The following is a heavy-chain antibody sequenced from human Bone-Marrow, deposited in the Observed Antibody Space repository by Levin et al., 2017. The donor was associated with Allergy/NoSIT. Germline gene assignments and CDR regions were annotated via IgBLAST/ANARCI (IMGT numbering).Heavy chain of an antibody. J-gene: IGHJ6*02. D-gene: IGHD6-6*01. CDR2: IYHSGTT. Sequence: SQTLSLTCTVSGGSISIDYWTWIRQPPGKGLEWIGNIYHSGTTRYNPSLRSRLTISIDTSKNQFSLNLSSVTTADTAVYYCARVEEQLVPYSGIYYFGMDVWGQGTTVTVSS. CDR1: GGSISIDY. CDR3: ARVEEQLVPYSGIYYFGMDV. V-gene: IGHV4-59*01.